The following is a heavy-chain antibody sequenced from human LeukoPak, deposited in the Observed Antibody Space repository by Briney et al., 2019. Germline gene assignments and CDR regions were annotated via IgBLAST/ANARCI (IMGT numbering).Heavy chain of an antibody. CDR1: GGSINSGTYY. D-gene: IGHD3-22*01. Sequence: SETLSLTCTVSGGSINSGTYYWGWIRQPAGKGLEWIGRIYTRGSTNYNPSPKSRVTMSVDTSKNQFSLKLSSVTAADTAVYYCARGRYYYDSSGYYSWFDPWGQGTLVTVSS. V-gene: IGHV4-61*02. CDR3: ARGRYYYDSSGYYSWFDP. J-gene: IGHJ5*02. CDR2: IYTRGST.